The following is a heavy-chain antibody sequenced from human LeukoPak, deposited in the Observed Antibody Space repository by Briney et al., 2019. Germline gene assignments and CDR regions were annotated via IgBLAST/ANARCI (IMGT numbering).Heavy chain of an antibody. V-gene: IGHV3-23*01. CDR2: ISGSGGST. CDR3: AKDGDSSGYVEYFQH. D-gene: IGHD3-22*01. J-gene: IGHJ1*01. CDR1: GFTFSSYA. Sequence: GGSLRLSCAASGFTFSSYAMSWVRQAPGKGLEWVSAISGSGGSTYYADSVKGRFTISRDNSKNTLYLQMNSLRAEDTAIYYCAKDGDSSGYVEYFQHWGQGTLVTVSS.